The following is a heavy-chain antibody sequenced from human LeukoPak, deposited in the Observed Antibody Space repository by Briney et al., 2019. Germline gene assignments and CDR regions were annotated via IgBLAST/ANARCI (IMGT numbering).Heavy chain of an antibody. Sequence: GASVKVSCKASGGTFSSYAISWVRRAPGQGLEWMGRIIPIFGTANYAQKFQGRVTITTDESTSTAYMELSSLRSEDTAVYYCARDFTQGWFDPWGQGTLVTVSS. V-gene: IGHV1-69*05. CDR3: ARDFTQGWFDP. J-gene: IGHJ5*02. CDR2: IIPIFGTA. CDR1: GGTFSSYA.